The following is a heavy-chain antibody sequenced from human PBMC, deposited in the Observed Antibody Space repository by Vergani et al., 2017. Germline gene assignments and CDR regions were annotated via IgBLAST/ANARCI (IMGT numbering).Heavy chain of an antibody. V-gene: IGHV3-30*18. CDR2: ISYDGSNK. Sequence: QVQLVESGGGVVQPGRSLRLLCAASGFTFSSYGTHWARQAPGKGLGWVAVISYDGSNKYYADSVKGRFTISRDNSKNTLYLQMNSLRAEDTAVYYCAESPAVLRFLEGGGFDYWGQGTLVTVSS. CDR3: AESPAVLRFLEGGGFDY. J-gene: IGHJ4*02. CDR1: GFTFSSYG. D-gene: IGHD3-3*01.